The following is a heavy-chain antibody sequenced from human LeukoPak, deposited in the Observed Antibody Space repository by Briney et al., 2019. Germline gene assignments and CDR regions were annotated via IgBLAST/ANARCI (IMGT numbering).Heavy chain of an antibody. D-gene: IGHD1-26*01. Sequence: GGSLRLSCAASRFTFSSYGMHWVRQAPGKGLEWVALISYDGSHEYYPASVKGRFTISRDNSKNTLSLQLNSLRPEDTAVYYCAKSQLIGSYHPPGYWGQGTLVTVSS. CDR3: AKSQLIGSYHPPGY. V-gene: IGHV3-30*18. J-gene: IGHJ4*02. CDR1: RFTFSSYG. CDR2: ISYDGSHE.